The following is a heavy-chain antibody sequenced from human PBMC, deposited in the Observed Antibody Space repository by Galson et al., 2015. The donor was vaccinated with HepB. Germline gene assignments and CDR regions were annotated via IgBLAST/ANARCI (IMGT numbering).Heavy chain of an antibody. CDR1: GFTFRSYS. CDR2: ISSSSSYI. CDR3: ARDGAAMAGNGLPFYYYGMDV. J-gene: IGHJ6*02. V-gene: IGHV3-21*01. D-gene: IGHD5-18*01. Sequence: LRLSCAASGFTFRSYSLNWVRPAPGNGLAWVSSISSSSSYIYYADSVKGRFTISRDNAKNSLYLQMNSLRAEDTAVYYCARDGAAMAGNGLPFYYYGMDVWGQGTTVTVSS.